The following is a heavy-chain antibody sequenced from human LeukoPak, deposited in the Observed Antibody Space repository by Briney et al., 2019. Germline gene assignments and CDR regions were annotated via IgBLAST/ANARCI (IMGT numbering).Heavy chain of an antibody. CDR2: ISSSSSTI. V-gene: IGHV3-48*01. J-gene: IGHJ4*02. Sequence: PGGSLRLSCAASGFTFSSYSMNWVRQAPGKGLEWVSYISSSSSTIYYADSVKGRFTISRDNAKNSLYLQMNSLRAEDTAVYYCARDIPYGSGSYYREYFDYWGQGTLVTVSS. CDR3: ARDIPYGSGSYYREYFDY. CDR1: GFTFSSYS. D-gene: IGHD3-10*01.